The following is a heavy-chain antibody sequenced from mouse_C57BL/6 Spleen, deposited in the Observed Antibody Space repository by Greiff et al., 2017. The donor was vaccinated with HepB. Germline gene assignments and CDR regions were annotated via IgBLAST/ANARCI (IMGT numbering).Heavy chain of an antibody. CDR2: ISYDGSN. Sequence: DVKLQESGPGLVKPSQSLSLTCSVTGYSITSGYYWNWIRQFPGNKLEWMGYISYDGSNNYNPSLKNRISITRDTSKNQFFLKLNSVTTEDTATYYCAREAYYGYDRYAMDYWGQGTSVTVSS. D-gene: IGHD2-9*01. CDR1: GYSITSGYY. J-gene: IGHJ4*01. CDR3: AREAYYGYDRYAMDY. V-gene: IGHV3-6*01.